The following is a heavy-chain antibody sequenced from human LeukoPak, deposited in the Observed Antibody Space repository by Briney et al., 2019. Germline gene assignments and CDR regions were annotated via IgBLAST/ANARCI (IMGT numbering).Heavy chain of an antibody. CDR2: ISSRGST. Sequence: SETLSLTCAVHGGSFSGYYWSWIRQPAGKGLEWIGRISSRGSTNYNPSLKSRVTMSIDTSKNQFSLKLSSVTAADTAVYYCARTPIYYYDSSGYYNWGQGTLVTVSS. D-gene: IGHD3-22*01. J-gene: IGHJ4*02. CDR3: ARTPIYYYDSSGYYN. V-gene: IGHV4-59*10. CDR1: GGSFSGYY.